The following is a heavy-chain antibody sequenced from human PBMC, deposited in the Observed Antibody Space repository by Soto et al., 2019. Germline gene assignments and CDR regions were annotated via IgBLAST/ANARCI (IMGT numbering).Heavy chain of an antibody. Sequence: QITLKESGPPLVKPTQTLTLTCTFSGFSLSTTGVGVGWIRQPPGKALEWLALIYWDDDKRYNPSLKSSLTITKDTSKDQVVLTMTTMDPVDTATYYCAAAYYDSTSYYYYFDYWGQGTLVTVSS. D-gene: IGHD3-22*01. J-gene: IGHJ4*02. CDR1: GFSLSTTGVG. CDR2: IYWDDDK. CDR3: AAAYYDSTSYYYYFDY. V-gene: IGHV2-5*02.